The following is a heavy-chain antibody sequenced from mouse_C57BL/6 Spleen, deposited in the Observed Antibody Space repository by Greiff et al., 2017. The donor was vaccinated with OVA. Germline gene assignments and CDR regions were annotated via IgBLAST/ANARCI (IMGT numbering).Heavy chain of an antibody. D-gene: IGHD1-1*01. CDR1: GFTFSSYA. CDR2: ISDGGSYT. Sequence: EVQLQESGGGLVKPGGSLKLSCAASGFTFSSYAMSWVRQTPEKRLEWVATISDGGSYTYYPDNVKGRFTISRDNAKNNLYLQMSQLKSEDTAMYYGERRGDYYGSSPYYFDYWGQGTTLTVSS. J-gene: IGHJ2*01. CDR3: ERRGDYYGSSPYYFDY. V-gene: IGHV5-4*03.